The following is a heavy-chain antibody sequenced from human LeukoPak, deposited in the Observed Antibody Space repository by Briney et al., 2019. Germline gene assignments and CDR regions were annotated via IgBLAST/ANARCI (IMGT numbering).Heavy chain of an antibody. J-gene: IGHJ5*02. CDR1: GDSISSSTYY. D-gene: IGHD3-16*01. V-gene: IGHV4-39*01. CDR2: IYYSGST. Sequence: PSETLSLTCTVSGDSISSSTYYWGWIRQPPGKGLEWIGSIYYSGSTYYNPSLKSRVTISVDTSKNQFSLKLSSVTAADTAVYYCARVGVFARRWIDPWGQGTLVTVSS. CDR3: ARVGVFARRWIDP.